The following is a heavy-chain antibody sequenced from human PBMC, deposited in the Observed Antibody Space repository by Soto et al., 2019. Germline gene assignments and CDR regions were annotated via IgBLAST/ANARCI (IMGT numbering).Heavy chain of an antibody. J-gene: IGHJ6*02. CDR3: VRDCSSTSCSRGYYYGMDV. V-gene: IGHV4-61*01. Sequence: QVQLQESGPGLVKPSETLSLTCSVSGGSVSNGFYYWTWIRQSPGKGLEWIGFIYYNGITNYNPSHKSRVPISLDTSTNQFSLKLSSVTAADTAVYYCVRDCSSTSCSRGYYYGMDVWGQGTTVTVSS. CDR1: GGSVSNGFYY. CDR2: IYYNGIT. D-gene: IGHD2-2*01.